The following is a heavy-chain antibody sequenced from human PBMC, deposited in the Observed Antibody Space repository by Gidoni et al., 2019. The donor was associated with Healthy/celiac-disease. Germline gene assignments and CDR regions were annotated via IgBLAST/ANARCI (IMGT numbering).Heavy chain of an antibody. CDR3: ARDRNIVVVPAANNYYYYGMDV. V-gene: IGHV4-30-4*01. D-gene: IGHD2-2*01. CDR1: GGSISSGDYY. CDR2: IYYSGST. J-gene: IGHJ6*02. Sequence: QVQLQESGPGLVTPSQTLSLPCTVSGGSISSGDYYWSWIRQPPGKGLEWIGYIYYSGSTYYNPSLKSRVTISVDTSKNQFSLKLSSGTAADTAVYYCARDRNIVVVPAANNYYYYGMDVWGQGTTVTVSS.